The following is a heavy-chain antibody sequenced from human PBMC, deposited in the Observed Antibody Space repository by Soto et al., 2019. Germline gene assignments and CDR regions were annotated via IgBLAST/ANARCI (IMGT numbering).Heavy chain of an antibody. Sequence: QVQLQESGPGLVKPSQTLSLTCTVSGGSMNSGGYCWSWIRQHPGEDLEWIGCISYGGTTDYNPSLKSRVIISVDTYKNQFSLKLTSVTAADTAVYYCSRGILVWGQGTLITVSS. CDR2: ISYGGTT. CDR3: SRGILV. V-gene: IGHV4-31*03. D-gene: IGHD2-15*01. CDR1: GGSMNSGGYC. J-gene: IGHJ4*02.